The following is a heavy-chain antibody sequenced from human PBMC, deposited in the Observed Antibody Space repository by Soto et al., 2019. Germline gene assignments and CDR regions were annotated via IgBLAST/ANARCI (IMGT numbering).Heavy chain of an antibody. CDR3: ARGGISHWAYFYYMDV. D-gene: IGHD2-21*01. V-gene: IGHV4-59*12. CDR2: INHLGSI. J-gene: IGHJ6*03. CDR1: GGSISSYY. Sequence: PSETLSLTCTVSGGSISSYYWSWIRQPPGKGLEWIGDINHLGSINYNPSLKSRVTMSVDTSNNQFSLTLNSVTAADTATFYCARGGISHWAYFYYMDVWDRGTTVTVSS.